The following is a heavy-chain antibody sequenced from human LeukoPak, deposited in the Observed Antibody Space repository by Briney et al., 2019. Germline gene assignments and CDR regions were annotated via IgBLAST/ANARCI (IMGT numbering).Heavy chain of an antibody. Sequence: GASLKVSCKASGYTFTSYYMHWVRQAPGQGLEWMGIINPSGGSTSYAQKFQGRVTMTRDTSTSTVYMELSSLRSEDTAVYYCANSGFRGDNWFDPWGQGTLVTVSS. V-gene: IGHV1-46*01. CDR1: GYTFTSYY. J-gene: IGHJ5*02. CDR3: ANSGFRGDNWFDP. D-gene: IGHD3-10*01. CDR2: INPSGGST.